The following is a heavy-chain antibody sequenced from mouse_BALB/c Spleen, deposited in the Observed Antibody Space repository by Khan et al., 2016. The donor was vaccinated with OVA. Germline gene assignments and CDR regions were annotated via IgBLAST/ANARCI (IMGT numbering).Heavy chain of an antibody. CDR1: GYTFTSYV. CDR2: INPHNDGT. J-gene: IGHJ3*01. Sequence: VQLKQPGPELVKPGASVKMSCKASGYTFTSYVMHWVKQKPGQGLEWIGYINPHNDGTKYNEKFKGKATLTSDKSSSTAYMELSSLTSEDSADYYCARDHYYGSSWFAYWGQGTLVTVSA. V-gene: IGHV1S136*01. CDR3: ARDHYYGSSWFAY. D-gene: IGHD1-1*01.